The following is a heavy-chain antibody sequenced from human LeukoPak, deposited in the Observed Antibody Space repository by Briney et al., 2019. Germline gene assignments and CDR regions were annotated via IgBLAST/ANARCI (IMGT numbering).Heavy chain of an antibody. Sequence: SETLSLTCTVSGGSISSYYWSWILQPPGKGLEWIGYIYYSGSTNYNPSLKSRVTISVDTSKNQFSLKLSSVTAADTAVYYCAREGGNYFDYYYGMDVWGQGTTVTVSS. CDR2: IYYSGST. CDR1: GGSISSYY. D-gene: IGHD1-26*01. J-gene: IGHJ6*02. CDR3: AREGGNYFDYYYGMDV. V-gene: IGHV4-59*01.